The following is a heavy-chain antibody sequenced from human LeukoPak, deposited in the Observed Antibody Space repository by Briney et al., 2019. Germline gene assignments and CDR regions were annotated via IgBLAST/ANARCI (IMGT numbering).Heavy chain of an antibody. CDR1: GGSISSSSYH. CDR3: ARTDSSSSRTT. Sequence: SETLSLTCSVSGGSISSSSYHWGWIRQPPGKGLEWIGSIYHSGSTYYNPSLKSRVTISVDTSKNQFSLKLSSVTAADTAVYYCARTDSSSSRTTWGQGTLVTVSS. V-gene: IGHV4-39*07. CDR2: IYHSGST. J-gene: IGHJ4*02. D-gene: IGHD6-13*01.